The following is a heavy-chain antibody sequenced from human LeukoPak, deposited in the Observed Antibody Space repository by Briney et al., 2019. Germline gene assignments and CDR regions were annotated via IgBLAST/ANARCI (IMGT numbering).Heavy chain of an antibody. CDR3: ARRHVEYSSSSDPYSFDY. CDR2: IYYSGST. D-gene: IGHD6-6*01. J-gene: IGHJ4*02. CDR1: GGSISSYY. Sequence: SETLSLTCTVSGGSISSYYWSWIRQPPGKGLEWIGYIYYSGSTNYNPSLKSRVTISVDTSKNQFSLKLSSVTAADTAVYYCARRHVEYSSSSDPYSFDYWGQGTLVTVSS. V-gene: IGHV4-59*01.